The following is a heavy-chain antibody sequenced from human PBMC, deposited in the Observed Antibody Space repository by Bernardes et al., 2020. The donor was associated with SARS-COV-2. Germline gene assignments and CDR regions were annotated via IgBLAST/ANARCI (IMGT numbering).Heavy chain of an antibody. V-gene: IGHV4-39*01. CDR2: IYHTGNT. D-gene: IGHD3-10*01. CDR3: ARSVVMYYASGSYFRHYSSGMAV. Sequence: SETLSLTCTVSGGSISSSSYYWGWIRQTPGWGLEWIGTIYHTGNTYYKPSLKSRVTIVVDTSKNQFSLRLSSVTAADTAVYYCARSVVMYYASGSYFRHYSSGMAVWGQGTTVTVSS. CDR1: GGSISSSSYY. J-gene: IGHJ6*02.